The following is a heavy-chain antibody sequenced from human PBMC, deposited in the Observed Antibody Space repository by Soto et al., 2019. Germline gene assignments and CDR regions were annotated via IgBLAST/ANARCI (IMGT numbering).Heavy chain of an antibody. CDR3: VNGRYYDFWSGHGDYFDY. J-gene: IGHJ4*02. CDR2: ISYDGSNK. CDR1: GFTFSSYG. Sequence: QVQLVESGGGVVQPGRSLRLSCAASGFTFSSYGMHWVCQAPGKGLEWVAVISYDGSNKYYADSVKGRFTISRDNSKNTLYLQMNSLRAEDTAVYYCVNGRYYDFWSGHGDYFDYWGQGTLVTVSS. D-gene: IGHD3-3*01. V-gene: IGHV3-30*03.